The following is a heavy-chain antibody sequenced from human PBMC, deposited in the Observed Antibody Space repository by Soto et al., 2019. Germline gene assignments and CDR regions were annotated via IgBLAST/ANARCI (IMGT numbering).Heavy chain of an antibody. Sequence: EVQLLESGGGLVQPGGSLRLSCAASGFTFSSYAMSWVRQAPGKGLEWVSAISGSGGSTYYADSGKGRFTISSDNSKNTLYLERKSLRAEDTAVYYCAKDQLGGADACDIWGQGTMVTVSA. CDR3: AKDQLGGADACDI. CDR1: GFTFSSYA. D-gene: IGHD2-2*01. J-gene: IGHJ3*02. V-gene: IGHV3-23*01. CDR2: ISGSGGST.